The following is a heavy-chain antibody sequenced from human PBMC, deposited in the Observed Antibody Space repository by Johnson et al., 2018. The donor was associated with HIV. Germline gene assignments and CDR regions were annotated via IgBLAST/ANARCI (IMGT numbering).Heavy chain of an antibody. CDR1: GFTFSSYA. CDR3: AKVLWEGDAFDI. D-gene: IGHD2-2*01. J-gene: IGHJ3*02. Sequence: QVQLVESGGGVVQPGRSLRLSCAASGFTFSSYAIHWVRQAPGKGLEWVAAISYDGSNKYYADSVKGRFTISRDNSKTTLYLQMNSLRAEDTAVYYCAKVLWEGDAFDIWGQGTMVTVSS. CDR2: ISYDGSNK. V-gene: IGHV3-30*04.